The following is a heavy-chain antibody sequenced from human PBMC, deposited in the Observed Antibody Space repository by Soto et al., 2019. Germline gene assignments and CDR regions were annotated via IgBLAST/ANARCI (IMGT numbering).Heavy chain of an antibody. D-gene: IGHD6-19*01. CDR3: VQATGWPGFDF. CDR1: GFAVSSKY. J-gene: IGHJ4*02. CDR2: IYGGGTT. Sequence: EVQLVESGGGLIQPGGSLRLSCAASGFAVSSKYMTWVRQAPGKGLEWVYVIYGGGTTYYADSVKGRFNISRATSKNSLFLQMNRLRAEGTAVYYCVQATGWPGFDFWGQGTLVSVSS. V-gene: IGHV3-53*01.